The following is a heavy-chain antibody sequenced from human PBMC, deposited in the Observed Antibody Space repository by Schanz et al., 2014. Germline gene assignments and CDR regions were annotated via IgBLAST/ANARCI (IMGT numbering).Heavy chain of an antibody. V-gene: IGHV1-8*01. CDR2: MNPNSGNT. J-gene: IGHJ1*01. CDR1: GYTLKNYG. CDR3: AKESEIVVVVGTSMSGDFHH. D-gene: IGHD2-15*01. Sequence: QAQLMQSGPELKRPGASVKVSCTASGYTLKNYGISWVRQATGQGLEWMGWMNPNSGNTGYAQKFQGRVTVTSDTSTSTVYMELSGLRSEDTAVYFCAKESEIVVVVGTSMSGDFHHWGQGTLVTVSS.